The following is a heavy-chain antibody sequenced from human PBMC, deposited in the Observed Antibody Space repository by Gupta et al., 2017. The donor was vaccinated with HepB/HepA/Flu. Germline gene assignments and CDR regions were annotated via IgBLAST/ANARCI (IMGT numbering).Heavy chain of an antibody. J-gene: IGHJ6*03. D-gene: IGHD3-3*01. CDR3: ARANSGLRFLEWLPDRHYYYYMDV. CDR2: IYYSGST. V-gene: IGHV4-39*01. Sequence: QLQLQESGPGLVKPSETLSLTCTVSGGSISSSSYYWGWIRQPPGKGLEWSGSIYYSGSTYYNPSLKSRVTISVDTSKNQFSLKLSSVTAADTAVYYCARANSGLRFLEWLPDRHYYYYMDVWGKGTTVTVSS. CDR1: GGSISSSSYY.